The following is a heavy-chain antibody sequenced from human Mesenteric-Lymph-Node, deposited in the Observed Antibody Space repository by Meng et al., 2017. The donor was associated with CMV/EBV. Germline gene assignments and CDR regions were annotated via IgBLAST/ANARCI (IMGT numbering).Heavy chain of an antibody. CDR1: GVTFRSYW. CDR2: INSDGSST. CDR3: ARDSAPAK. D-gene: IGHD2-2*01. J-gene: IGHJ4*02. V-gene: IGHV3-74*01. Sequence: LRLSCAASGVTFRSYWMHWVRQAPGKGLVWVSGINSDGSSTSYADSVKGRFTISRDNAKNTLYLQMNSLRAEDTAVFYCARDSAPAKWGQGTLVTVSS.